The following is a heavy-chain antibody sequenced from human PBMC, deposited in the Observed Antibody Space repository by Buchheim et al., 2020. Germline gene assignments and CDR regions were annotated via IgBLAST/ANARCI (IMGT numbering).Heavy chain of an antibody. J-gene: IGHJ6*02. CDR2: ISSSGSTK. V-gene: IGHV3-48*03. CDR1: GFTFSSFE. Sequence: EVQLVESGGGLVLPGGSLRLSCAVAGFTFSSFEMNWVRQAPGKGLEWVSYISSSGSTKYYADSVKGRFTISRDNAENSMYLQMNSLRVEDTAAYYCASLKGRTGTGYGVDVWGQGTT. CDR3: ASLKGRTGTGYGVDV. D-gene: IGHD1-1*01.